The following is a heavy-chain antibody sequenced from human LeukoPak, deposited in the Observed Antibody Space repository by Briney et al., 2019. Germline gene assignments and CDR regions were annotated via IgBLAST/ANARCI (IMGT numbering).Heavy chain of an antibody. CDR3: AKFFGRGAAADYYFDY. J-gene: IGHJ4*02. CDR1: GFTFSSYG. CDR2: ISYDGSNK. V-gene: IGHV3-30*18. D-gene: IGHD6-13*01. Sequence: GGSLRLSCAASGFTFSSYGMHWVRQAPGKGLEWVAVISYDGSNKYYADSVKGRFTISRDDSKNTLYLQMNSLRAEDTAVYYCAKFFGRGAAADYYFDYWGQGTLVTVSS.